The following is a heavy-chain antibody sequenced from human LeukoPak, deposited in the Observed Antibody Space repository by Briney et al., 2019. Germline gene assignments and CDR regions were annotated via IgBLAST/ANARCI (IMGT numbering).Heavy chain of an antibody. CDR1: GFTFNNAW. CDR3: ASSGSYRFDY. D-gene: IGHD1-26*01. Sequence: GGSLRLSCAASGFTFNNAWMNWARQAPGKGLEWVSHITASGTAMFYADSVKGRFTISRDNAKNSLYLQMNSLRDEDTAVYYCASSGSYRFDYWGQGTLVTVSS. V-gene: IGHV3-48*02. CDR2: ITASGTAM. J-gene: IGHJ4*02.